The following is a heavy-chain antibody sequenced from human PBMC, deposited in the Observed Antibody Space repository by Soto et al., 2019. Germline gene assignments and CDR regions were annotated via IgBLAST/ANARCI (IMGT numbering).Heavy chain of an antibody. CDR2: ISYDGSNK. CDR1: GFTFSSYG. J-gene: IGHJ6*03. V-gene: IGHV3-30*18. Sequence: GGSLRLSCAASGFTFSSYGMHWVRQAPGKGLEWVAVISYDGSNKYYADSVKGRFTISRGNSRKTLYLQMNSLRAEDTAVYYCAKDVVTGGYSYRGTPYYYYMDVWGKGTTVTVSS. CDR3: AKDVVTGGYSYRGTPYYYYMDV. D-gene: IGHD5-18*01.